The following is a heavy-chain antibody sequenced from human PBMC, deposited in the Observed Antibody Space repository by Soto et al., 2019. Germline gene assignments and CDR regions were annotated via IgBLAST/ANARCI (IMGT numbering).Heavy chain of an antibody. D-gene: IGHD3-16*01. J-gene: IGHJ5*02. Sequence: ASVKVSCKASGSSFTNNDVSWVRQATGQGLEWMGWMNPGSGDTGYAQKFQGRVTMTRDISIATAYMELSSLRSDHTAIYYCARMATFGSLNWFDPWGQGTLVTVSS. V-gene: IGHV1-8*01. CDR2: MNPGSGDT. CDR1: GSSFTNND. CDR3: ARMATFGSLNWFDP.